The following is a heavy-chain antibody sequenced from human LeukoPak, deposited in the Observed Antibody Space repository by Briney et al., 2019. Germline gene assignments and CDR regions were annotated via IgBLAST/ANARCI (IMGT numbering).Heavy chain of an antibody. CDR3: ARLIVLMVYAIPRGPRFDP. J-gene: IGHJ5*02. V-gene: IGHV4-34*01. CDR1: GGSSSGYY. Sequence: SETLSLTCAVYGGSSSGYYWSWIRQPPGKGLEWIGEINHSGSTNYNPSLKSRVTISVDTSENQFSLKLSSVTAADTAVYYCARLIVLMVYAIPRGPRFDPWGQGTLVTVSS. D-gene: IGHD2-8*01. CDR2: INHSGST.